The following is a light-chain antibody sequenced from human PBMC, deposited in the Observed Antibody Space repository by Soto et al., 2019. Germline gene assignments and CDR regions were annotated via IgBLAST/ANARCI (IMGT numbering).Light chain of an antibody. CDR1: SGSVSPSYY. V-gene: IGLV8-61*01. CDR3: VLFLRYGLWV. J-gene: IGLJ3*02. CDR2: STN. Sequence: QTVVTQEPSFSVSPGGTVTLTCGLSSGSVSPSYYPTWYQQTPGQPPRTLIYSTNTRSSGVPDRFSGSILGNKAALTITGAQADDESDYYCVLFLRYGLWVFGGGTKVTVL.